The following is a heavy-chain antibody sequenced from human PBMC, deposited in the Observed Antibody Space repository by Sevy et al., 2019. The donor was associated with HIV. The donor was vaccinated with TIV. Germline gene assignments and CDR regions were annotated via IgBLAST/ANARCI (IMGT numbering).Heavy chain of an antibody. CDR3: AKVLNPALESMMEVTVRSLKGFDV. D-gene: IGHD3-22*01. CDR1: GFTFNTHV. Sequence: GGSLRLSCAASGFTFNTHVMNWVRQAPGKGLEWVSSISGFGKTYYADSVRGRFTISRDNAKNTLYLQMNSLGADDTAVYYCAKVLNPALESMMEVTVRSLKGFDVWGQGTMVTVSS. CDR2: ISGFGKT. J-gene: IGHJ3*01. V-gene: IGHV3-23*01.